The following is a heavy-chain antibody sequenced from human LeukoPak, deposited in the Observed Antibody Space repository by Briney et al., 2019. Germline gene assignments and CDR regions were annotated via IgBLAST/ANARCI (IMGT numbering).Heavy chain of an antibody. D-gene: IGHD2-2*01. V-gene: IGHV4-34*01. CDR2: INHSGST. Sequence: SETLSLTCAVYGGSFSGYYWSWIRQPPGKGLEWIGEINHSGSTNYNPSLKSRVTISVDTSKNQFSLKLSSVTAADTAVYYCARGKVDELGYCSSTSCYKLDYWGQGTLVTVSS. J-gene: IGHJ4*02. CDR1: GGSFSGYY. CDR3: ARGKVDELGYCSSTSCYKLDY.